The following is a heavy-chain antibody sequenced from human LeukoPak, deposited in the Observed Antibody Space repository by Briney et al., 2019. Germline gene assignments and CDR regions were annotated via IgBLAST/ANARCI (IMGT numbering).Heavy chain of an antibody. V-gene: IGHV3-48*01. D-gene: IGHD3-10*01. CDR3: ARDITMVRGIIGYYYGMDV. CDR2: ISSSSSTI. Sequence: PGGSLRLSCAASGFTFSSSAVSWVRQAPGKGLEWVSYISSSSSTIYYADSVKGRFTISRDNAKNSLYLQMNSLRGEDTAVYYCARDITMVRGIIGYYYGMDVWGQGTTVTVSS. J-gene: IGHJ6*02. CDR1: GFTFSSSA.